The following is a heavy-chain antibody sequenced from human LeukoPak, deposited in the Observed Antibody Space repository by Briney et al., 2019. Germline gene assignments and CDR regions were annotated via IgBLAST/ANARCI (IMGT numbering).Heavy chain of an antibody. V-gene: IGHV3-23*01. CDR3: AKGPYCSSTSCYPMGDYYYYYGMDV. CDR2: ISNNGGYT. CDR1: GFTFSSSA. Sequence: GGSLRLSCAASGFTFSSSAMSWVRQAPGKGLKWVSAISNNGGYTYYADSVQGRFTISRDNSKSTLCLQMNSLRAEDTAVYYCAKGPYCSSTSCYPMGDYYYYYGMDVWGQGTTVTVSS. D-gene: IGHD2-2*01. J-gene: IGHJ6*02.